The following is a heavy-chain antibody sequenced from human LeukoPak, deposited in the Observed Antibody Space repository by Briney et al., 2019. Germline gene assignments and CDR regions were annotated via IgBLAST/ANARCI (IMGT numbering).Heavy chain of an antibody. V-gene: IGHV1-18*01. CDR2: ISAHNGNT. CDR1: GYTFTSYG. Sequence: ASVKVSCKASGYTFTSYGISWVRQAPGQGLEWMGWISAHNGNTNYEEKLQGRVTMTTDTSTSTAYLELRSLRSDDTAVYCCARDKGTVAAYYYYYMDVWGKGTTVTVSS. D-gene: IGHD6-19*01. CDR3: ARDKGTVAAYYYYYMDV. J-gene: IGHJ6*03.